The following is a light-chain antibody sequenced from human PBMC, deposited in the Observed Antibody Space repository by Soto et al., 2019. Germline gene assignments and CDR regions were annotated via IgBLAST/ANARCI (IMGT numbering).Light chain of an antibody. V-gene: IGKV3-20*01. Sequence: EIVLTQSPETLSLSPGERATLSCRASQSVSSSYLSWYQQKPGQTPRLLIYGVSRRATGIPDRFSGSGSGTDFTLTISRLEPEDFAVYYCQHYGSSWLTFGQGTKVEIK. CDR3: QHYGSSWLT. CDR2: GVS. CDR1: QSVSSSY. J-gene: IGKJ1*01.